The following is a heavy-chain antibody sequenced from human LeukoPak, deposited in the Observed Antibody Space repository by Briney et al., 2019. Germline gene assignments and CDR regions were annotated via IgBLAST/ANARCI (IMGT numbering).Heavy chain of an antibody. J-gene: IGHJ3*02. V-gene: IGHV3-23*01. CDR2: ISGSGGST. CDR1: GFTFSNYA. CDR3: GVAGTGGAFDI. Sequence: PGGSLRLSCAASGFTFSNYAMSWVRQAPGKGLEWVSGISGSGGSTYYADSVKGRFTISRDNAKNSLYLQMNSLRAEDTALYYCGVAGTGGAFDIWGQGTMVTVSS. D-gene: IGHD6-19*01.